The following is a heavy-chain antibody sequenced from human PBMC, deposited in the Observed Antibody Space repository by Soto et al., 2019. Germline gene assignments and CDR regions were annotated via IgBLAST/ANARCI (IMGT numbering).Heavy chain of an antibody. J-gene: IGHJ4*02. CDR1: GGSISSSSYY. D-gene: IGHD2-2*01. CDR2: IYYSGST. CDR3: ARHVTGLGYCSSISCPIDY. V-gene: IGHV4-39*01. Sequence: SETLSLTCTVSGGSISSSSYYWGWIRQPPGKGLEWIGSIYYSGSTYYNPSLKSRVTISVDTSKNQYSLKLSSVTAADTAVYFCARHVTGLGYCSSISCPIDYWGQGTLVTVSS.